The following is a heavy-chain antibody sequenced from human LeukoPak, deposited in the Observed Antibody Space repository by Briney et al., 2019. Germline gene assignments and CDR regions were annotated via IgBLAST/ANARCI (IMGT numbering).Heavy chain of an antibody. V-gene: IGHV4-34*01. CDR2: INHSGST. J-gene: IGHJ4*02. D-gene: IGHD6-13*01. CDR3: ARGGRQYSSSWNDY. CDR1: GFTFSSYA. Sequence: GSLRLSCAASGFTFSSYAMSWIRQPPGKGLEWIGEINHSGSTNYNPSLKSRVTISVDTSKNQFSLKLSSVTAADTAVYYCARGGRQYSSSWNDYWGQGTLVTVSS.